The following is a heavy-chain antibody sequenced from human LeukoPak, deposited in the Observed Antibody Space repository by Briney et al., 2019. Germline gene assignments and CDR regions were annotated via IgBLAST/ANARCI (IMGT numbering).Heavy chain of an antibody. CDR2: IKSKTDGGTT. CDR3: TTGGSGSYGPLDY. D-gene: IGHD1-26*01. Sequence: KAGGSLRLSCAASGFTFSGSAMHWVRQASGKGLEWVGRIKSKTDGGTTDYAAPVKGRFTISRDDSKNTLYLQMNSLKTEDTAVYYCTTGGSGSYGPLDYWGQGTLVTVSS. J-gene: IGHJ4*02. V-gene: IGHV3-15*01. CDR1: GFTFSGSA.